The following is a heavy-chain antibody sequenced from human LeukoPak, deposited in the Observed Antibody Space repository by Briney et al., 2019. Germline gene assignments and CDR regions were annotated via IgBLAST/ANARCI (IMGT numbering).Heavy chain of an antibody. CDR1: GFTFSSYG. Sequence: GGSLRLSCAASGFTFSSYGMHWVRQAPGKGLEWVAVIWYDGSNKYYADSVKGRFTISRDNSKNTLYLQMNSLRAEDTAVYYCARDRTVAGTDEYFQHWGQGTLVTVSS. CDR3: ARDRTVAGTDEYFQH. J-gene: IGHJ1*01. D-gene: IGHD6-19*01. CDR2: IWYDGSNK. V-gene: IGHV3-33*08.